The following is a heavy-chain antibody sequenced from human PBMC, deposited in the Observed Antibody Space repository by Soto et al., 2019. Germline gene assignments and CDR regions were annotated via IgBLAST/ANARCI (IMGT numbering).Heavy chain of an antibody. D-gene: IGHD3-16*01. V-gene: IGHV3-33*01. J-gene: IGHJ4*02. CDR3: GRDGGSHGPSYFDS. CDR2: IWYDGSNK. CDR1: GSTFSNYG. Sequence: VQLVESGGGVVQPGRSLRLSCAASGSTFSNYGMHWVRQAPGKGPEWVAVIWYDGSNKYYGESVKGRFSISRDNSKNTLYLDINSLRTEDTAVYYWGRDGGSHGPSYFDSWGQGSLVIVSS.